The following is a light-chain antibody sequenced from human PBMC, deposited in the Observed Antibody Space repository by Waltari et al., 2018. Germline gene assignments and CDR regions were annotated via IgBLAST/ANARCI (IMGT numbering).Light chain of an antibody. V-gene: IGKV3-15*01. J-gene: IGKJ4*01. Sequence: ETGMTQSPDTLSVSAGERATLSCRASQSVSSNLAWYQHKPGQDPRLLIYGASSRATGITARFSGSGSGTEFNLTISSLQSEDFAVYYCQQYNNWPLTFGGGTKVEIK. CDR3: QQYNNWPLT. CDR2: GAS. CDR1: QSVSSN.